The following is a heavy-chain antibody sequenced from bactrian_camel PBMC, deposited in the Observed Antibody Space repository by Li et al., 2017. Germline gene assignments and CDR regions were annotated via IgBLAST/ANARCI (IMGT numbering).Heavy chain of an antibody. V-gene: IGHV3S53*01. Sequence: HVQLVESGGGSVQAGGSLRLSCETIGHSNCKYDMSWYRQAPGNEREFVSLIKNDGTTRYADSVKGRFTISHDNTKNTVYLQMNNLKPEDTAVYYCLTIEGGIPITTFPSCDHWGQGTQVTVS. CDR2: IKNDGTT. CDR3: LTIEGGIPITTFPSCDH. D-gene: IGHD2*01. CDR1: GHSNCKYD. J-gene: IGHJ4*01.